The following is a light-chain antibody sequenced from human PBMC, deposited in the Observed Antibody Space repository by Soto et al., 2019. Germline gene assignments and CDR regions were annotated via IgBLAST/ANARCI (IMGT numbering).Light chain of an antibody. CDR2: WAT. Sequence: DIVMSQSPDALAVSRANTATINCKSNQRAFSNSKNRNHLSWYQQKPGQPPKLLIYWATTRESGVPDRFSGSGCGTDFTFTISSLQPEDIGTYYCQQYDNLPPGAFGGGTKVDIK. V-gene: IGKV4-1*01. CDR3: QQYDNLPPGA. CDR1: QRAFSNSKNRNH. J-gene: IGKJ4*01.